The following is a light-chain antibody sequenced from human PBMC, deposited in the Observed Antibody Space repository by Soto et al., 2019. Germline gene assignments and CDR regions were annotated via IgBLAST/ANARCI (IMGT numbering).Light chain of an antibody. CDR1: TSNIGYNY. J-gene: IGLJ2*01. CDR2: KNN. V-gene: IGLV1-47*01. Sequence: QSVLTQPPSASGTPGQRVTISCSGSTSNIGYNYVYWYQQLPATAPKLLIYKNNQRPSGVPDRFSGSKSGTSASLAISGLRSEDEADSYCAAWDDSLSGHVAFGGGTKVTVL. CDR3: AAWDDSLSGHVA.